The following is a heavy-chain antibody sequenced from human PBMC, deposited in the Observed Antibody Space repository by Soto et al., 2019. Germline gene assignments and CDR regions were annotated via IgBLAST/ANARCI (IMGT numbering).Heavy chain of an antibody. CDR1: VYTFTIYA. CDR3: ARGYSSSWYDY. CDR2: INAGNGNT. J-gene: IGHJ4*02. V-gene: IGHV1-3*01. Sequence: ASVKVSCKPSVYTFTIYAIHWVRQAPGQRLEWMGWINAGNGNTKYSQKFQGRVTITRDTSASTAYMELSSLRSEDTAVYYCARGYSSSWYDYWGQGTLVTVSS. D-gene: IGHD6-13*01.